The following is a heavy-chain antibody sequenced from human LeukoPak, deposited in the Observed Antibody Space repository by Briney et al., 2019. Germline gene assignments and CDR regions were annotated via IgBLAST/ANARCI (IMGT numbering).Heavy chain of an antibody. CDR2: IHYSGST. V-gene: IGHV4-59*01. D-gene: IGHD3-10*01. J-gene: IGHJ3*02. CDR1: GGSISSYY. CDR3: ARVQESYGSGSSYDAFDI. Sequence: SETLSLTCTVSGGSISSYYWSWIRQPPGKGLEWIGYIHYSGSTNYNPSLKSRVTISVDTSKNQFSLKLSSVTAADTAVYYCARVQESYGSGSSYDAFDIWGQGTMVTVSS.